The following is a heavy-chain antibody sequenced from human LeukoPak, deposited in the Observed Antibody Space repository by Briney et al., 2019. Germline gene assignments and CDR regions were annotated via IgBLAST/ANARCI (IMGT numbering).Heavy chain of an antibody. CDR2: ISGSGGST. D-gene: IGHD6-19*01. Sequence: GGSLRLSCAASGFTFSSYAMSWVRQAPGKGLEWVSAISGSGGSTYYADSVKGRFTISRDNSKNTLYLQMNSLRAEDTAVYYCAKVRSSGWYVESIDYWGQGTLVTVSS. CDR3: AKVRSSGWYVESIDY. J-gene: IGHJ4*02. V-gene: IGHV3-23*01. CDR1: GFTFSSYA.